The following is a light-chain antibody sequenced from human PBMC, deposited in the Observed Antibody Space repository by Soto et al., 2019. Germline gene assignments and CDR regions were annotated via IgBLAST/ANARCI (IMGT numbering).Light chain of an antibody. CDR3: QHYNAWPLT. J-gene: IGKJ4*01. V-gene: IGKV3-15*01. Sequence: EIVMTQSPATLSVSPGERATLSCRASQSVNSNLAWYQQKPGQSPRLLIYGASTRATGIPGRFSGSGSGAEFTLTISSLQSEDFAIYYCQHYNAWPLTFGGGTKVDIK. CDR1: QSVNSN. CDR2: GAS.